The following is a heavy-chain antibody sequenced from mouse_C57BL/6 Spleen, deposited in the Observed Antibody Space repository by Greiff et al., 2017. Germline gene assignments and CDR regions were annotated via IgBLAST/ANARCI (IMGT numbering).Heavy chain of an antibody. Sequence: QVHVKQPGAELVMPGASVKLSCKASGYTFTSYWMHWVKQRPGQGLEWIGEIDPSDSYTNYNQKFKGKSTLTVDKSSSTAYMQLSSLTSEDSAVYYCARRYGNQAWFAYWGQGTLVTVSA. CDR2: IDPSDSYT. CDR3: ARRYGNQAWFAY. CDR1: GYTFTSYW. D-gene: IGHD2-1*01. V-gene: IGHV1-69*01. J-gene: IGHJ3*01.